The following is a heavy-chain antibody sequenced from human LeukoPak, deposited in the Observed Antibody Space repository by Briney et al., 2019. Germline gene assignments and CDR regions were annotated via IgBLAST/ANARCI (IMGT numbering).Heavy chain of an antibody. CDR2: IYHSGDT. CDR1: GDSISSGGYY. CDR3: ARERVSYFDN. Sequence: PPETLSLTCTVSGDSISSGGYYWSWIRQHPGKGLEWIGYIYHSGDTYYSPSLKSRTTISVDTSKNHFPLKMTSVSAADTAVYYCARERVSYFDNWGQGTLVTVSS. J-gene: IGHJ4*02. V-gene: IGHV4-31*03.